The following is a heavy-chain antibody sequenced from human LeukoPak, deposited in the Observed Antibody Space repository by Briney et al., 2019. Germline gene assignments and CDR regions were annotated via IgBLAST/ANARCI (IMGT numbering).Heavy chain of an antibody. Sequence: GGSLRLSCAASGFTFSSYSMNWVRQAPGKGLEWVSYISSSSSTIYYADSVKGRFTISRDNAKNSLYLQMNSLRAEDTAVYCCATADYDFWSPFFDYWGQGTLVTVSS. CDR2: ISSSSSTI. CDR3: ATADYDFWSPFFDY. D-gene: IGHD3-3*01. V-gene: IGHV3-48*04. J-gene: IGHJ4*02. CDR1: GFTFSSYS.